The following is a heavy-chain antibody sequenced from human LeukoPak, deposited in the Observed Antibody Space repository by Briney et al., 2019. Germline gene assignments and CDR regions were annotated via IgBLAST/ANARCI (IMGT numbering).Heavy chain of an antibody. J-gene: IGHJ6*03. CDR3: ARGAVTKLGIHYYYYYYMDV. D-gene: IGHD4-17*01. CDR1: GFSFNNYA. Sequence: GSLRLSCAASGFSFNNYAMYWVRQAPGEGLEWVSGINWNGGSTGYADSVKGRFTISRDNAKNSLYLQMNSLRAEDTALYYCARGAVTKLGIHYYYYYYMDVWGKGTTVTVSS. CDR2: INWNGGST. V-gene: IGHV3-20*04.